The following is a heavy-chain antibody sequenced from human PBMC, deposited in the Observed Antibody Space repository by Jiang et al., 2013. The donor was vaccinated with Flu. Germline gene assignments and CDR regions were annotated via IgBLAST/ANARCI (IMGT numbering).Heavy chain of an antibody. CDR1: GYTFTSYA. CDR2: INAGNGNT. D-gene: IGHD3-10*01. Sequence: GAEVKKPGASVKVSCKASGYTFTSYAMHWVRQAPGQRLEWMGWINAGNGNTKYSQKFQGRVTITRDTSASTAYMELSSLRSEDTAVYYCARGSSRITMVRGVLPLPLGWGQGTLVTVSS. CDR3: ARGSSRITMVRGVLPLPLG. J-gene: IGHJ4*02. V-gene: IGHV1-3*01.